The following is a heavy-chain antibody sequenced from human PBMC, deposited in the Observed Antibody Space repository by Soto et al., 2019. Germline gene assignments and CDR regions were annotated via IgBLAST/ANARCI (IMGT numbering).Heavy chain of an antibody. J-gene: IGHJ6*02. CDR3: ARERAHYGMDV. Sequence: QVQLVQAGAEVKKPGASVKVSCKASGYTFTSYDISWVRQATGQGIEWMGWMNPNSSNTGFAQKFQGRVTMTRNTSISTAYMELSSLRSEDTAVYYSARERAHYGMDVWGQGTTVTVSS. D-gene: IGHD6-25*01. CDR1: GYTFTSYD. V-gene: IGHV1-8*01. CDR2: MNPNSSNT.